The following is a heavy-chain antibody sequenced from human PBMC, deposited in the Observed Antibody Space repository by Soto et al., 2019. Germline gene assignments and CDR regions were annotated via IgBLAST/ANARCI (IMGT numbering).Heavy chain of an antibody. J-gene: IGHJ5*02. D-gene: IGHD2-21*01. Sequence: EVQLVESGGVLVKPGGSLRLSCAASGFTFSSYSMNWVRQAPGKGLEWVSTISSRNNDMYYVDSVKGRFTISRDNARNSVYLKMNSLRADDTAVYYCARDVNGGFCGAWGQGTLVKVSS. CDR2: ISSRNNDM. CDR1: GFTFSSYS. V-gene: IGHV3-21*01. CDR3: ARDVNGGFCGA.